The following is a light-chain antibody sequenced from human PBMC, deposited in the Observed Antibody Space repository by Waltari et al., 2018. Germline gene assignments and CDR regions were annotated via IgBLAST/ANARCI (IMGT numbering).Light chain of an antibody. CDR2: RNH. V-gene: IGLV1-44*01. CDR1: SSNIGSNT. CDR3: AAWDDSLNGLYV. Sequence: QSVLTQPPSASGAPGQRVTVSCSGSSSNIGSNTGNWYRQLPGTAPKLLYSRNHQRPSGVSALLSGSNSGTAATRAISGLQSEDEADYYCAAWDDSLNGLYVFGSGTKVTVL. J-gene: IGLJ1*01.